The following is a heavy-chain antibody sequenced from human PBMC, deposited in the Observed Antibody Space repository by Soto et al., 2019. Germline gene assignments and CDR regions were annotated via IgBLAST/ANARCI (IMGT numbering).Heavy chain of an antibody. CDR2: IIPIFGTA. CDR3: ARGVHYDSSGYYYFY. J-gene: IGHJ4*02. Sequence: SVKVSCKASGGTFSSYAISWVRQAPGQGLEWMGGIIPIFGTANYAQKFQGRITITADESTNTAYMELRSLRSQDTAVYYCARGVHYDSSGYYYFYWGQGTLVTVSS. V-gene: IGHV1-69*13. D-gene: IGHD3-22*01. CDR1: GGTFSSYA.